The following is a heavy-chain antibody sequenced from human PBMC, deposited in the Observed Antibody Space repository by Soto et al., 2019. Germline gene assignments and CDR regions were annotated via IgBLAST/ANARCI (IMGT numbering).Heavy chain of an antibody. CDR1: GGIFSSYA. Sequence: ASVKVSCKASGGIFSSYAISWVRQAPGQGLEWMGGIIPIFGTANYAQKFQGRVTITADESTSTAYMELSSLRSEDTAVYYCASCISTGYYYNGMDVWGQGTTVTVSS. J-gene: IGHJ6*02. D-gene: IGHD2-2*01. V-gene: IGHV1-69*13. CDR2: IIPIFGTA. CDR3: ASCISTGYYYNGMDV.